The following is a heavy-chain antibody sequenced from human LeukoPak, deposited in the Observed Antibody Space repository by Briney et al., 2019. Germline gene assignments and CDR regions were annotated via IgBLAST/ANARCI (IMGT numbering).Heavy chain of an antibody. D-gene: IGHD4-11*01. Sequence: GGSLRLSCAASGFTCSTYWMSWVRQAPGKWLEWVANIKQDGSEKYYVDSVKGRFTISRDNAKNSLYLQMNSLRAEDTAVYYCARDRHDYTHYFDYWGQGTLVTVSS. V-gene: IGHV3-7*01. CDR2: IKQDGSEK. J-gene: IGHJ4*02. CDR1: GFTCSTYW. CDR3: ARDRHDYTHYFDY.